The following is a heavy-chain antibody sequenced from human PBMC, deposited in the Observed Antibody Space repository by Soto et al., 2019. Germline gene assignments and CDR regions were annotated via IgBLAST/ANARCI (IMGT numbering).Heavy chain of an antibody. CDR3: ARDLGYYESDGYFDY. V-gene: IGHV3-11*01. D-gene: IGHD3-22*01. CDR1: GFTFSDNY. Sequence: GGSLRLSCAASGFTFSDNYMSWIRQAPGKGLEWVSYISSSGSIIYYVDSVKGRFTISRDNAKNSLYLQMNSLRAEDTAVYYCARDLGYYESDGYFDYWGQGALVTVSS. J-gene: IGHJ4*02. CDR2: ISSSGSII.